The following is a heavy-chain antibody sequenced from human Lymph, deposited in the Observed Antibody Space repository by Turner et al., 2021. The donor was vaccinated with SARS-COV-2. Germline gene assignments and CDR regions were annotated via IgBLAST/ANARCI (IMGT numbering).Heavy chain of an antibody. V-gene: IGHV1-8*01. D-gene: IGHD1-26*01. CDR1: GYTFTSYD. CDR2: MNPNSSNT. J-gene: IGHJ6*02. Sequence: QVQLVQSGAEVKKPGASVQVSCTASGYTFTSYDINWVRQATGQGLEWMGWMNPNSSNTGYAQKFQGRVTMTRNISISTAYMELSTLRSEDTAVYYCARGRYSGGGMDVWGQGTTVTVSS. CDR3: ARGRYSGGGMDV.